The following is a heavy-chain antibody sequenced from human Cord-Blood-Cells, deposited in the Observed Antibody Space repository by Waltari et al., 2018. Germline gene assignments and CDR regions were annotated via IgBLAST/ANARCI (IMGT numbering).Heavy chain of an antibody. J-gene: IGHJ3*02. V-gene: IGHV4-59*01. CDR1: GGSISSYY. D-gene: IGHD2-2*01. Sequence: QVQLQESGTGLVKPSETLSLTCTVSGGSISSYYWSWIRQPPGKGLEWIGYIYYSGSTNYNPSLKSRVTISVDTSKNQFSLKLSSVTAADTAVYYCARDMGLVVVPAAMNLGAFDIWGQGTMVTVSS. CDR3: ARDMGLVVVPAAMNLGAFDI. CDR2: IYYSGST.